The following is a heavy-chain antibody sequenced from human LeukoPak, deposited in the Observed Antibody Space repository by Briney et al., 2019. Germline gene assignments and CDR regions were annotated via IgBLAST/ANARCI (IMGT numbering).Heavy chain of an antibody. CDR3: ARVVVKGYGMDV. V-gene: IGHV4-30-2*01. CDR2: IYHSGST. D-gene: IGHD3-22*01. J-gene: IGHJ6*02. Sequence: PSETLSLTCAVSGGSISSGGSSWRWIRQPPGKGLEWIGYIYHSGSTYYNPSLKSRVTISVDRSKNQFSLKLSSVTAADTAVYYCARVVVKGYGMDVWGQGTTVTVSS. CDR1: GGSISSGGSS.